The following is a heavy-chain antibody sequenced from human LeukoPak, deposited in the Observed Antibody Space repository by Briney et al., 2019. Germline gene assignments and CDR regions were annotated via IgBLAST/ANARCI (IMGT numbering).Heavy chain of an antibody. V-gene: IGHV4-59*01. J-gene: IGHJ3*02. CDR3: ARGGYCSGGDCSLGAFDI. D-gene: IGHD2-15*01. CDR2: IYYSGST. CDR1: GGSISSYY. Sequence: SETLSLTCTVSGGSISSYYWSWIRQPPGKGLEWIGYIYYSGSTNYNPSLKSRVTISVDTSKNQFSLKLSSVTAADTAVYYCARGGYCSGGDCSLGAFDIWGQGAMVTVSS.